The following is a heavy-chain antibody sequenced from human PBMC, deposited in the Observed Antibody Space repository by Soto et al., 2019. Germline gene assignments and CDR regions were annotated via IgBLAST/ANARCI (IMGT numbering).Heavy chain of an antibody. Sequence: SETLSLTCAVSGGSISSGGYSWSWIRQPPGKGLEWIGYIYHSGSTYYNPSLKSRVTISVGRSKNQFSLKLSSVTAADTAVYYCARYDSSGYYPAFDYWGQGALVTVSS. CDR1: GGSISSGGYS. D-gene: IGHD3-22*01. CDR2: IYHSGST. J-gene: IGHJ4*02. CDR3: ARYDSSGYYPAFDY. V-gene: IGHV4-30-2*01.